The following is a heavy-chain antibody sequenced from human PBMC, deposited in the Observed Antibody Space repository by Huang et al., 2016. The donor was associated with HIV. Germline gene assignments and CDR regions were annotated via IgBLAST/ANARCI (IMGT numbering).Heavy chain of an antibody. J-gene: IGHJ6*03. CDR2: SYDKGST. V-gene: IGHV4-39*01. CDR1: GGSIRSSDYP. D-gene: IGHD3-10*01. Sequence: QLLLQESGPGLVKPSEALALTCVVSGGSIRSSDYPWGWIRQPPGKGGEWIGSSYDKGSTHDNPALKSRVTIAGDTSKNLFFLNLTAMTAADTAVYYCARHREGPVAYYSGWGSHLNYMDVWGRGRTVVVSS. CDR3: ARHREGPVAYYSGWGSHLNYMDV.